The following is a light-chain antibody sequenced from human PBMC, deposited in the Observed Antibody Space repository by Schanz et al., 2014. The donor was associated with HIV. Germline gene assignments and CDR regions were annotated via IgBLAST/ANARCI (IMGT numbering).Light chain of an antibody. CDR1: QTISSE. CDR2: QAS. V-gene: IGKV1-5*03. J-gene: IGKJ1*01. Sequence: DIQMTQSPSTLSASVGDRVSMTCRSSQTISSELAWYQQKPGQAPHLLIYQASTLQTGVSSRFSGSGSGTEFTLTISGLLPDDFATYYCQQYNSYSTFGQGTKVEIK. CDR3: QQYNSYST.